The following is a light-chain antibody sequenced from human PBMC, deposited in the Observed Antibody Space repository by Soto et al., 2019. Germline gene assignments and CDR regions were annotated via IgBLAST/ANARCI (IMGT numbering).Light chain of an antibody. CDR1: QSVDRY. Sequence: EVVLTQSPDTLSLSPGETATLSCRASQSVDRYVAWYQQKLGQSPRLLIYDAYTRTTGVGARFTGSVSATDFSLPSTSLEPEDFAVYYFQQRGKWPSTFGPGTKVELK. J-gene: IGKJ2*02. CDR3: QQRGKWPST. V-gene: IGKV3-11*01. CDR2: DAY.